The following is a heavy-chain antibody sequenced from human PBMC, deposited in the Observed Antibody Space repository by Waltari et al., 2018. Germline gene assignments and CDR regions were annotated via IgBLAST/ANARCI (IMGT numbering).Heavy chain of an antibody. CDR2: ITGSGTTI. D-gene: IGHD6-6*01. V-gene: IGHV3-48*03. CDR1: GFPFSSYE. Sequence: EVQLMESGGGLVQPGGSLRLSCVASGFPFSSYEMNWVRQVPGKGLEWVAYITGSGTTIFYADSVKGRFTISRDNAKNSLYLQMSNLRAEDTAVYYCARVVGSSDLWGQGTLVTVSS. CDR3: ARVVGSSDL. J-gene: IGHJ5*02.